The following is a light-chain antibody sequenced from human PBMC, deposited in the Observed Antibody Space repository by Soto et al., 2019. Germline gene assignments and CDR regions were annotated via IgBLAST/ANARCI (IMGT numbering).Light chain of an antibody. CDR1: TSDVGDYNY. J-gene: IGLJ1*01. CDR3: SSYTSTSILYV. CDR2: EVR. V-gene: IGLV2-14*01. Sequence: QSVLTQPASVSGSPGQSITISCTGTTSDVGDYNYVSWYQQHPGKAPKLMIYEVRNRPSGVSNRFSGSKSGNTASLTISGLQAEDEADYYCSSYTSTSILYVFGTGTKVTV.